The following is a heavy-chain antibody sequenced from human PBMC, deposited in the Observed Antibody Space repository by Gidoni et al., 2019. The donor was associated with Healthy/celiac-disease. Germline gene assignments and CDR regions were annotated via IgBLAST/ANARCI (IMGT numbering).Heavy chain of an antibody. CDR2: IRSSGSKI. D-gene: IGHD6-19*01. J-gene: IGHJ4*02. CDR1: SFTFSDYY. Sequence: QVQLVQSGGGLVLPGRSLTPSCAPSSFTFSDYYMCWIRQAPGKGLEWVSDIRSSGSKIYYADSVKGRFTISRDNAKNSLYLQMNSLRAEDTAVYYCARGGAVAGRVGEYWGQGTLVTVSS. CDR3: ARGGAVAGRVGEY. V-gene: IGHV3-11*04.